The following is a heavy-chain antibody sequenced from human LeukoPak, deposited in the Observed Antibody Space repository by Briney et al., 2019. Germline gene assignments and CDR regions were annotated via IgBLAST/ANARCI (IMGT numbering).Heavy chain of an antibody. V-gene: IGHV4-38-2*02. J-gene: IGHJ6*02. CDR1: GYTISSGYY. Sequence: SETLSLTCTVSGYTISSGYYWGWIRQPPGKGLEWIGEINHSGSTNYNPSLKSRVTISVDTSKNQFSLKLSSVTAADTAVYYCARAAAAGTPPFFYYYYGMDVWGQGTTVTVSS. CDR2: INHSGST. D-gene: IGHD6-13*01. CDR3: ARAAAAGTPPFFYYYYGMDV.